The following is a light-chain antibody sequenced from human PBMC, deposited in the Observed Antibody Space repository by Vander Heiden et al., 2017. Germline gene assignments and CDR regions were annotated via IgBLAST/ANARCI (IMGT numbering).Light chain of an antibody. J-gene: IGKJ2*01. CDR3: QQYYSTPYT. V-gene: IGKV4-1*01. CDR1: QSVIYSSNDKNY. Sequence: DIVMTQSPDSLAVSLGERATINCKYSQSVIYSSNDKNYLAWYQQKAGQPPKLLIYWASTRESGVPDRFSGSGSGTDFTLTISSLQAEDVAVYYCQQYYSTPYTFGQGTKV. CDR2: WAS.